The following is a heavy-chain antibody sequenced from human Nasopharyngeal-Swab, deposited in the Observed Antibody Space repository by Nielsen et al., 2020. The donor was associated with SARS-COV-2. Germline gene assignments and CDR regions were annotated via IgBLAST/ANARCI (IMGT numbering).Heavy chain of an antibody. J-gene: IGHJ5*02. CDR2: ISSSSTFI. V-gene: IGHV3-21*06. CDR1: GFTFSRYN. Sequence: GESPKTPCAASGFTFSRYNMKWVRQAPGKGLEWVSSISSSSTFIYYADSVKGRFTISRDNAKNSLYLQMNSLRAEDTAVYYCARDLSKDDNWFGPWGQGTLVTVSS. CDR3: ARDLSKDDNWFGP.